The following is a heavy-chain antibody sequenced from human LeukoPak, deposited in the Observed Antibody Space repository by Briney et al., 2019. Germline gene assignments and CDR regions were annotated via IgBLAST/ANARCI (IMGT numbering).Heavy chain of an antibody. CDR3: AREGDIVVVPAARGDWFDP. CDR2: INAGNGNT. CDR1: GYTFTSYA. Sequence: SVKVSCKASGYTFTSYAMHWVRQAPGQRLEWMGWINAGNGNTKYSQKFQGRVTMTRNTSTSTVYMELSSLRSEDTAVYYCAREGDIVVVPAARGDWFDPWGQGTLVTVSS. D-gene: IGHD2-2*01. J-gene: IGHJ5*02. V-gene: IGHV1-3*01.